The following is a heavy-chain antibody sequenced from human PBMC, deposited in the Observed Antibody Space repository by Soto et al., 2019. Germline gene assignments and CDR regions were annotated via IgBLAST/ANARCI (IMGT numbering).Heavy chain of an antibody. J-gene: IGHJ4*02. CDR3: ARDKRGPYDSESDDYSLGLDC. V-gene: IGHV3-30*03. Sequence: QVQLVESGGGVVQPARSLRLSCAASGFTFSSYGMHWVRQPPGKGLEWVAVISYDGSNKYFADSVKGRFTISRDNSRNPLNLQMNSLRAEDTAVYYCARDKRGPYDSESDDYSLGLDCWGQGTLVTVSS. CDR2: ISYDGSNK. CDR1: GFTFSSYG. D-gene: IGHD3-16*01.